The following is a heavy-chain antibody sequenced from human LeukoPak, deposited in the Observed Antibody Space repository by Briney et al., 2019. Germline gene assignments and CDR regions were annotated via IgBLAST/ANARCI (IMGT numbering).Heavy chain of an antibody. CDR3: ARHTCSGGSCYGDFDY. D-gene: IGHD2-15*01. J-gene: IGHJ4*02. CDR1: GGSISSYY. CDR2: IYYSGST. V-gene: IGHV4-59*05. Sequence: SETLSLTCTVSGGSISSYYWSWIRQPPGKGLEWIGSIYYSGSTYYNPSLKSRVTISVDTSKNQFSLKLSSVTAADTAVYYCARHTCSGGSCYGDFDYWGQGTLVTVSS.